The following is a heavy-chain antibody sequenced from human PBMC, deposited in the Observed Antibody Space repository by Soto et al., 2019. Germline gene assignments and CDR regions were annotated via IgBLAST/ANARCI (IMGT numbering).Heavy chain of an antibody. Sequence: QVQLKESGSGLVKPAQTLSLTCAVSGGSITSGGFSWSWIRQPPGKGLEWIGYVHHTGNTDYHPSLGSRVTISLDRSRNLFSLNLTSVTAADTTTYYCAKECGGTCLDAFDVWGPGTTVIVSS. D-gene: IGHD2-15*01. J-gene: IGHJ3*01. CDR2: VHHTGNT. CDR3: AKECGGTCLDAFDV. CDR1: GGSITSGGFS. V-gene: IGHV4-30-2*01.